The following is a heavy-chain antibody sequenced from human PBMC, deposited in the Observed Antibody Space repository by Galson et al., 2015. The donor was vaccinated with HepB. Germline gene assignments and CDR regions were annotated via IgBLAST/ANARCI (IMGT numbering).Heavy chain of an antibody. CDR1: GVSISSGGYS. CDR2: IYHSGST. D-gene: IGHD5/OR15-5a*01. CDR3: ARYSVLYGMDV. Sequence: LSLTCTVSGVSISSGGYSWSWIRQPPGKGLEWIGYIYHSGSTYYNPSLQSRVTISVDRSKNQFSLKLSSVTAADTAAYYCARYSVLYGMDVWGQGTTVTVSS. J-gene: IGHJ6*02. V-gene: IGHV4-30-2*01.